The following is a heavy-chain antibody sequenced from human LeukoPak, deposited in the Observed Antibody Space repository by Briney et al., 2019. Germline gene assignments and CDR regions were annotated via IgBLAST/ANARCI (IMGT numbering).Heavy chain of an antibody. CDR1: GGSISSYS. V-gene: IGHV4-4*07. Sequence: ASETLSLTCTVSGGSISSYSWNWIRQPAGKGLEWIGRLYTRGSTTYNPSLKSRVTMSVDTSKKHFSLKLSSVTAADTAVYYCARDQGDYGDHRYFDYWGQGTLVTVSS. J-gene: IGHJ4*02. D-gene: IGHD4-17*01. CDR2: LYTRGST. CDR3: ARDQGDYGDHRYFDY.